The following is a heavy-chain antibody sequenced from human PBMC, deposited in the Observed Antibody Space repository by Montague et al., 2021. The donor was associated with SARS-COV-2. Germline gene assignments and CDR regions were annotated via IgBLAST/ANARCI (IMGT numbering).Heavy chain of an antibody. CDR2: VSSSGST. Sequence: SETLSLTCTVSGDSITYFYWSWTRQPAGKGLEWIGRVSSSGSTNYNPSLRSRVSMSVDTSKNQFSLKLSSVTAADTAVYYCARHERQWLRLYPYYFDYWGQGTLVTVSS. D-gene: IGHD5-12*01. CDR3: ARHERQWLRLYPYYFDY. J-gene: IGHJ4*02. V-gene: IGHV4-4*07. CDR1: GDSITYFY.